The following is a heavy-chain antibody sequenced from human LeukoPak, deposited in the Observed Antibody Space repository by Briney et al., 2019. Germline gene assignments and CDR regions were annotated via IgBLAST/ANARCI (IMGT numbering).Heavy chain of an antibody. Sequence: GASVKVSCKASGYTFTSYGISWVRQAPGQGLEWMGWISAYNGNTNYAQKLQGRVTMTTDTSTSTAYMELRSLRSDDTAVYYCARDHSSGWYGGNWFDPWGQGTLVTVSS. CDR3: ARDHSSGWYGGNWFDP. CDR2: ISAYNGNT. CDR1: GYTFTSYG. J-gene: IGHJ5*02. V-gene: IGHV1-18*01. D-gene: IGHD6-19*01.